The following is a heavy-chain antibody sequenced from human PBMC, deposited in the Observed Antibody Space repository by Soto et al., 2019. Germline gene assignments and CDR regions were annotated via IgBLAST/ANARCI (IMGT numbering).Heavy chain of an antibody. CDR3: APSVLMATIPDT. V-gene: IGHV4-31*03. Sequence: QVQLQESGPGLVKPSQTLSLTCTVSGGSISGGAYYCSWIRHHPGKGLEWIGYIYYSGSTYYNPSLKSRVAISVDTSKNQFSLKLTSVTAADTAVYYCAPSVLMATIPDTWGQGTLVTVSS. CDR2: IYYSGST. CDR1: GGSISGGAYY. D-gene: IGHD2-21*01. J-gene: IGHJ5*02.